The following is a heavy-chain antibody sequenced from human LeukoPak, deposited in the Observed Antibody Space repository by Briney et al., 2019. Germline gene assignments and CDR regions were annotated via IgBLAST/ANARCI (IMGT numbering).Heavy chain of an antibody. D-gene: IGHD3-22*01. CDR1: GFTFDDHG. J-gene: IGHJ4*02. CDR3: AKDAYYYDSSGFDY. Sequence: GGSLRLSCVASGFTFDDHGMSWVRQAPGKGPEWVSGIKWNGGSTGYADSVKGRFTISRDNAKNSLHLQMNSLRAEDTAVYYCAKDAYYYDSSGFDYWGQGTLVTVSS. V-gene: IGHV3-20*04. CDR2: IKWNGGST.